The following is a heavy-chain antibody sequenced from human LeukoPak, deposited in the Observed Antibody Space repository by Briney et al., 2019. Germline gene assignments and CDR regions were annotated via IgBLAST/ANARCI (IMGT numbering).Heavy chain of an antibody. D-gene: IGHD3-10*01. CDR1: GFTFSSYE. CDR2: ISSSGNTI. V-gene: IGHV3-48*03. J-gene: IGHJ6*02. Sequence: PGGSLRLSCAASGFTFSSYEMNWVRQAPGKGLEWVSYISSSGNTIYYADSVKGRFTISRDNAKNSLYLQMNSLRAEDTAVYYCARGSSTYYYGSGSYTYYYGMDVWGQGTTVTVSS. CDR3: ARGSSTYYYGSGSYTYYYGMDV.